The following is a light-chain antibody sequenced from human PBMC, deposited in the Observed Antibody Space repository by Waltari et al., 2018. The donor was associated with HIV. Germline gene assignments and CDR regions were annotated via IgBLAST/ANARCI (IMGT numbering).Light chain of an antibody. J-gene: IGLJ1*01. V-gene: IGLV2-14*01. Sequence: QSALTQPASVSGSPGQSITISCTGTSNDVGAYDYVSWYQQSPGKVPKLLIYDVYNRPSRISNRFSGSNSGNTAFLTISGLRAEDEADYYCASFTSGRLNVFGSGTKVTVL. CDR2: DVY. CDR1: SNDVGAYDY. CDR3: ASFTSGRLNV.